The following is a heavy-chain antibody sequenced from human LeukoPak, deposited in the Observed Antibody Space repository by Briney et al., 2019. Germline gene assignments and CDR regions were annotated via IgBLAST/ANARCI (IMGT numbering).Heavy chain of an antibody. D-gene: IGHD2-8*01. CDR2: IYLGGST. CDR3: ARMWMVYATFDL. J-gene: IGHJ5*02. V-gene: IGHV4-38-2*01. Sequence: PSESLSLTRGVSGYSITSDYNWGWVRQPPGKGLEGIGNIYLGGSTFYNPSLKSRVTISVDTSKNQFSLKLRSVTAADTAVYYCARMWMVYATFDLWGQGTPVTVSS. CDR1: GYSITSDYN.